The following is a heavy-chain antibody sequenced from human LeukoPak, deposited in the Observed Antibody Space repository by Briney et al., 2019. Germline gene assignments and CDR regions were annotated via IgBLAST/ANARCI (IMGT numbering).Heavy chain of an antibody. J-gene: IGHJ6*02. D-gene: IGHD5-12*01. V-gene: IGHV3-21*01. Sequence: GGSLRLSCAASGFTFSSYSMTWVRQAPGKGLEWVSSISSSSSYIYYADSVKGRFTISRDNSKNTLYLQMNSLRAEDTAVYYCARGGRGYSGYDSYYYYGMDVWGQGTTVTVSS. CDR1: GFTFSSYS. CDR2: ISSSSSYI. CDR3: ARGGRGYSGYDSYYYYGMDV.